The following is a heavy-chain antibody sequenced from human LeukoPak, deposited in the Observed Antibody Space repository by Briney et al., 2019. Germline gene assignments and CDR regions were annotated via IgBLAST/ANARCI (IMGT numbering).Heavy chain of an antibody. J-gene: IGHJ4*02. CDR1: GFTFSSYS. Sequence: PGGSLRLSCSASGFTFSSYSMHWVRQAPGKGLEWVAVISYDGNNKYDADSVKGRFTISRDNSKNTLYLQMNSLRAEDTAVYYCARLPGYCSSNSCYKMTIPFDYWGQGTLVTASS. CDR3: ARLPGYCSSNSCYKMTIPFDY. CDR2: ISYDGNNK. V-gene: IGHV3-30-3*01. D-gene: IGHD2-2*02.